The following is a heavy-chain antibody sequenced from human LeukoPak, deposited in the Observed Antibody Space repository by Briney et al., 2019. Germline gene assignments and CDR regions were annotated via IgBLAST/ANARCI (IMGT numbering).Heavy chain of an antibody. J-gene: IGHJ4*02. CDR3: AKDARRYSGWYFFDH. CDR2: ISDSGGIT. D-gene: IGHD6-19*01. CDR1: GFSFSNLA. V-gene: IGHV3-23*01. Sequence: GGSLRLSCVASGFSFSNLAMGWVRQAPGNGLEWVSVISDSGGITYYADSVKGRFTISRDNSRNTLSLQMNSLKVDDTAVYYCAKDARRYSGWYFFDHWGQGTLVTVSS.